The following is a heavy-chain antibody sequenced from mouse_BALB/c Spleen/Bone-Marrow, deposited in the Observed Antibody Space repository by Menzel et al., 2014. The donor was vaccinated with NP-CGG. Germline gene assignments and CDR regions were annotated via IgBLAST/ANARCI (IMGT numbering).Heavy chain of an antibody. J-gene: IGHJ3*01. V-gene: IGHV1S34*01. CDR3: ARWRDYGTSKSAWFAY. CDR1: GYSFTGYY. D-gene: IGHD1-1*01. CDR2: ISCYNGAT. Sequence: LVKTGASVKISCKASGYSFTGYYMHWVKQSHGKSLEWIGYISCYNGATSYNQKFRGKATFTVDTSSSTAYMQFNSLTSEDSAVYYGARWRDYGTSKSAWFAYWGQGTLVTVSA.